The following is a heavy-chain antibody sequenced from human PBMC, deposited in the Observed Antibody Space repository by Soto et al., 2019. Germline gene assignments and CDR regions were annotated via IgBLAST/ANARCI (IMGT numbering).Heavy chain of an antibody. D-gene: IGHD3-3*01. J-gene: IGHJ6*02. CDR1: GFTFSDYY. CDR2: ISSSGSTI. V-gene: IGHV3-11*01. Sequence: SLRLSCAASGFTFSDYYMSWIRQAPGKGLEWVSYISSSGSTIYYADSVKGRFTISRDNAKNSLYLQMNSLRAEDTAVYYCARDLGYDFWSDYYGMDVWGQGTTVTVSS. CDR3: ARDLGYDFWSDYYGMDV.